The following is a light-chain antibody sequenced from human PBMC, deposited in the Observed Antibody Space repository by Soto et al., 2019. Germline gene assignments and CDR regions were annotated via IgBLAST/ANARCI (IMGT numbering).Light chain of an antibody. V-gene: IGKV1-27*01. CDR2: AAS. Sequence: DIRMTQSPSSLSASVGDRVTITCRASQGISNFLAWYQQKPGKVPKLLIYAASTLQSGVPSRFSGSGSGTDFTLTISSLQPVDVATYYCQRYDSAPLTFGGGTKVDIK. CDR1: QGISNF. CDR3: QRYDSAPLT. J-gene: IGKJ4*01.